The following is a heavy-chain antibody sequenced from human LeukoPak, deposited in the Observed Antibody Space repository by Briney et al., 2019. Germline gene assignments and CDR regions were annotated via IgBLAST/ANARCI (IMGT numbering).Heavy chain of an antibody. D-gene: IGHD3-10*01. CDR3: AKRGFDGSGSYYSRD. CDR1: GFTFSSYA. V-gene: IGHV3-23*01. J-gene: IGHJ4*02. CDR2: ITGSGSSR. Sequence: GGSLRLSCAASGFTFSSYAMSWIRQPPGKGLEWVSTITGSGSSRYYADSVEGRFTISRDNSDNTLFLQMNSLRVEDTAVYYCAKRGFDGSGSYYSRDWGQGTLVTVSP.